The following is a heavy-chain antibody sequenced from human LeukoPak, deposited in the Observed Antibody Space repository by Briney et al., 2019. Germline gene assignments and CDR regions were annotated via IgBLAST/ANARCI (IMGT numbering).Heavy chain of an antibody. Sequence: ASVKVSCKASGYSFTSYGINWVRQAPGQGLEWMGWINPNSGGTNYAQKFQGRVTMTRDTSISTAYMELSRLRSDDTAVYYCAREGRGWGYWFDPWGQGTLVTVSS. D-gene: IGHD7-27*01. CDR1: GYSFTSYG. CDR2: INPNSGGT. V-gene: IGHV1-2*02. J-gene: IGHJ5*02. CDR3: AREGRGWGYWFDP.